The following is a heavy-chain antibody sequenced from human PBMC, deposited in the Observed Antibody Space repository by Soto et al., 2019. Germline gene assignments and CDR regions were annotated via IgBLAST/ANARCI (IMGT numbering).Heavy chain of an antibody. CDR1: GYTFTSYG. Sequence: ASVKVSCKASGYTFTSYGISWVRQAPGQGLEWMGWISAYNGNTNYAQKLQGRVTMTTDTSTSTAYMELRSLRSDDTAVYYCARGSTIFGVVIPYYFDYWGQGTLVTVSS. CDR3: ARGSTIFGVVIPYYFDY. CDR2: ISAYNGNT. V-gene: IGHV1-18*01. J-gene: IGHJ4*02. D-gene: IGHD3-3*01.